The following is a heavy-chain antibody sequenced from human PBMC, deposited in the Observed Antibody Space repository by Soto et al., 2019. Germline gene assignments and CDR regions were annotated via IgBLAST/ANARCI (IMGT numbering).Heavy chain of an antibody. V-gene: IGHV1-46*01. CDR1: GYTFTSYY. CDR2: INPSGGST. J-gene: IGHJ6*02. Sequence: VKVSCKASGYTFTSYYMHWVRQAPGQGLEWMGIINPSGGSTSYAQKFQGRVTMTRDTSTSTVYMELSSLRSEDTAVYYCAIEPRLYYYGMDVWGQGTTVTVSS. CDR3: AIEPRLYYYGMDV.